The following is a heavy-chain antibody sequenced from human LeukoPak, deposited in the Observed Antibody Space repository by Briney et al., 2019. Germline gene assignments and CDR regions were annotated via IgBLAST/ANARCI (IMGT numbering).Heavy chain of an antibody. CDR1: GGSISDSSYY. V-gene: IGHV4-39*07. CDR3: AREGPPGVEYSSLDY. D-gene: IGHD6-6*01. J-gene: IGHJ4*02. Sequence: PSETLSLTCTVSGGSISDSSYYWGWIRQPPGKGLEWIASIYYSGSTYYNPSLKSRVTISVDTSKNQFSLKLSSVTAADTAVYYCAREGPPGVEYSSLDYWGQGTLVTVSS. CDR2: IYYSGST.